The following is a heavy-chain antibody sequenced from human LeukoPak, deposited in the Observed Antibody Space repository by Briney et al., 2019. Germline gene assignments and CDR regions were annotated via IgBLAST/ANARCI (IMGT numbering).Heavy chain of an antibody. CDR3: ARDKIVYYDSSGYKGYYYYYGMDV. Sequence: GRSLRLSCAASGFTFSSYGMHWVRQAPGKGLEWVAVIWYDGSNKYYADSVKGRFTISRDNSKNTLYLQMNSLRAEDTAVYYCARDKIVYYDSSGYKGYYYYYGMDVWGQGTTVTVSS. J-gene: IGHJ6*02. CDR2: IWYDGSNK. CDR1: GFTFSSYG. V-gene: IGHV3-33*01. D-gene: IGHD3-22*01.